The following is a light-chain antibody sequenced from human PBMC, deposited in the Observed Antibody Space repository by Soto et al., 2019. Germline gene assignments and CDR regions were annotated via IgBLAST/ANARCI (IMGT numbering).Light chain of an antibody. Sequence: IVMSQSPATLSVSHGERATRSCRASQSVSSNLAWYQQKPGQAPRLLIYGASTRATGIPARFSGSGSGTEFTLTISSLQSEDFAVYYCQQYNNWWTFGQGTKVDI. CDR3: QQYNNWWT. CDR2: GAS. V-gene: IGKV3-15*01. CDR1: QSVSSN. J-gene: IGKJ1*01.